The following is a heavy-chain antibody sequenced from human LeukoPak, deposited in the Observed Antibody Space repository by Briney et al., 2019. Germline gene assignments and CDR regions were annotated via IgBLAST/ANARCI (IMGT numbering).Heavy chain of an antibody. Sequence: GGSLRLSCAASGFTFDDYAMHWVRQALAKGLDWASLISGDGGSTYYADSVKGRFTISRDNSKNSLYLQMNSLRTEDTALYYCANAAGYSSSWYGEYFQHWGQGTLVTVSS. J-gene: IGHJ1*01. V-gene: IGHV3-43*02. CDR2: ISGDGGST. CDR1: GFTFDDYA. D-gene: IGHD6-13*01. CDR3: ANAAGYSSSWYGEYFQH.